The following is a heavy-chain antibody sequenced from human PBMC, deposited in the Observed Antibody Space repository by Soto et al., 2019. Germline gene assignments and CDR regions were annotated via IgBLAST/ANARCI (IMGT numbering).Heavy chain of an antibody. J-gene: IGHJ2*01. CDR2: ISLSSANI. CDR1: GFSLYNYA. D-gene: IGHD1-1*01. V-gene: IGHV3-48*01. CDR3: VSDPSRGNAWARYVDL. Sequence: EVQLVESGGGLVQPGGSLRLSCAASGFSLYNYAMDWVRQAPGQGLEWVSYISLSSANIHYADSVRGRFTVSRDNAKNSLYLQMNSLRAEDTAVYYCVSDPSRGNAWARYVDLWGRGTLVTVSS.